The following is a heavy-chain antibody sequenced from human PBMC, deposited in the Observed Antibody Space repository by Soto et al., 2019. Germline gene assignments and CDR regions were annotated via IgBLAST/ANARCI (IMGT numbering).Heavy chain of an antibody. CDR1: GGSISSGGYY. D-gene: IGHD3-22*01. CDR3: ARDIADDSSGYYDC. Sequence: QVQLQESGPGLVKPSQTLSLTCTVSGGSISSGGYYWSLIRQHPGKGLEWIGYIYYSGSTYYNPSLKSRVTISVDTSKNQFSQKLSSVTAADTAVYYCARDIADDSSGYYDCWGQGTLVTVSP. J-gene: IGHJ4*02. CDR2: IYYSGST. V-gene: IGHV4-31*03.